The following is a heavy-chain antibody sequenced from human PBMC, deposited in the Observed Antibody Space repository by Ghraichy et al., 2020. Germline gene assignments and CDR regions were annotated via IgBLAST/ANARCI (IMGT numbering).Heavy chain of an antibody. CDR2: IYYSGST. CDR3: ASSPGYSVAS. J-gene: IGHJ4*01. CDR1: GCSISSSSYY. D-gene: IGHD4-11*01. V-gene: IGHV4-39*01. Sequence: SETLSLTCTVSGCSISSSSYYWGWIRQPPGKGLEWIGSIYYSGSTYYNPSLKSRVTISVDTFKNQFSLKLSSVTAADTAVYYCASSPGYSVASGGHGTLVTVSS.